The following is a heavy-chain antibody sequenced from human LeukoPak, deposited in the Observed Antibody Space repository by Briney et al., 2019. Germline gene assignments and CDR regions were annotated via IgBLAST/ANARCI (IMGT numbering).Heavy chain of an antibody. Sequence: SETLSLTCAVYGGSFSGYYWSWIRQPPGKGLEWIGEINHSGSTNYNPSLKSRVTISVDTSKNQFSLKLSSVTAADTAVYYCARDIIAVAGSGGDNWFDPWGQGTLVTVSS. CDR1: GGSFSGYY. J-gene: IGHJ5*02. V-gene: IGHV4-34*01. D-gene: IGHD6-19*01. CDR3: ARDIIAVAGSGGDNWFDP. CDR2: INHSGST.